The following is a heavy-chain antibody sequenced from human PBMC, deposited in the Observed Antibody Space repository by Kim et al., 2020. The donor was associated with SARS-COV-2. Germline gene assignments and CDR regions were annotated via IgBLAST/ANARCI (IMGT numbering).Heavy chain of an antibody. V-gene: IGHV3-23*01. CDR2: ISGSGGST. CDR3: AKGSVRYSYGDNFDY. J-gene: IGHJ4*02. D-gene: IGHD5-18*01. CDR1: GFTFSSYA. Sequence: GGSLRLSCAASGFTFSSYAMSWVRQAPGKGLEWVSAISGSGGSTYYADSVKGRFTISRDNSKNTLYLQMNSLRAEDTAVYYCAKGSVRYSYGDNFDYWGQGTLVTVSS.